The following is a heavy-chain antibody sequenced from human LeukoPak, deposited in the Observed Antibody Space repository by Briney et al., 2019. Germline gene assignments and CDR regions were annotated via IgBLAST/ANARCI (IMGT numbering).Heavy chain of an antibody. D-gene: IGHD1-26*01. CDR1: GLTFSSYW. CDR2: IDSEGTST. Sequence: PGESLRLSCAASGLTFSSYWMHWVRQTPGKGLVWVSRIDSEGTSTTYADSVKGRFTVSRDNAKNTLYLQMNSLRAEDTAVYYCARDGSGSYFSWGQVILVTVSS. J-gene: IGHJ5*02. V-gene: IGHV3-74*01. CDR3: ARDGSGSYFS.